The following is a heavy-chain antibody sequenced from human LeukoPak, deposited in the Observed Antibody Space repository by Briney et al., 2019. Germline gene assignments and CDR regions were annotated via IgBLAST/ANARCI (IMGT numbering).Heavy chain of an antibody. CDR2: INQDGSQT. D-gene: IGHD2-21*01. CDR1: GFTFTNSW. CDR3: VRHINY. V-gene: IGHV3-7*05. Sequence: GGSLRLSCAASGFTFTNSWMSWVRQSAGKGLEWVANINQDGSQTDYLDSVKGRFTVSRDNARNSLYLQMNSLRAEDTAVYYCVRHINYWGQGTLVTVSS. J-gene: IGHJ4*02.